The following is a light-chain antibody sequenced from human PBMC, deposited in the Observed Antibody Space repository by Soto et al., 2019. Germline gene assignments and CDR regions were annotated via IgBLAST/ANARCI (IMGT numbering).Light chain of an antibody. CDR2: DTS. Sequence: EMVMTQSPDTLSVSPGERATLSCRASQSVGSNFAWYQQPPGQAPRLLIYDTSTRATCIPVRFSGSGFGTEFTLTISSLQYEDFAVYFCHQYNNWPRTFGQGTKVDIK. CDR3: HQYNNWPRT. CDR1: QSVGSN. J-gene: IGKJ1*01. V-gene: IGKV3D-15*01.